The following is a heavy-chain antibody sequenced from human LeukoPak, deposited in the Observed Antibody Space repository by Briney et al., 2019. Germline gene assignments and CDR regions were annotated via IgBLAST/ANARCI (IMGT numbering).Heavy chain of an antibody. V-gene: IGHV3-7*01. D-gene: IGHD1-1*01. CDR3: ARDGEYNWNDRGAFDI. CDR2: MKQGGSEK. CDR1: GFIFSDHW. J-gene: IGHJ3*02. Sequence: GGSLRLSCAASGFIFSDHWMNWVRQAPGKGLEWVASMKQGGSEKYYVDSVRGRFTVSRDDAQNSLFLQMNSLRVEDTAVYYCARDGEYNWNDRGAFDIWGQGTMVTVSS.